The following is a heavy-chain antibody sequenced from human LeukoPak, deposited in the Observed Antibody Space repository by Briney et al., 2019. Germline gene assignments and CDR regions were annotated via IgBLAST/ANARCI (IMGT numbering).Heavy chain of an antibody. Sequence: PSETLSLTCTVSGGSISTYYWSWLRQPPGKGLEWFGYIYDSGSTNSNTSLKSRVNISEDTSKRQFSLPLRSVTAADTAVYYCARVVGRYCSSTSCYIDYWGQGTLVTVSS. V-gene: IGHV4-59*01. J-gene: IGHJ4*02. D-gene: IGHD2-2*01. CDR1: GGSISTYY. CDR3: ARVVGRYCSSTSCYIDY. CDR2: IYDSGST.